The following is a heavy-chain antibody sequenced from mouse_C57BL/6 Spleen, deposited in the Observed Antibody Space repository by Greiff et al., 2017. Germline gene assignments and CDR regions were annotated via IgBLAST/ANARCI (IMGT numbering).Heavy chain of an antibody. V-gene: IGHV1-55*01. Sequence: QVQLQQPGAELVKPGASVKMSCKASGYTFTSYWITWVKQRPGQGLEWIGDIYPGSGSTNYNEKFKSKATLTVDTSSSTAYMQLSSLTSEDSAVYYCARGGSRSGGYAMDYWGQGTSVTVSS. CDR2: IYPGSGST. J-gene: IGHJ4*01. CDR1: GYTFTSYW. CDR3: ARGGSRSGGYAMDY.